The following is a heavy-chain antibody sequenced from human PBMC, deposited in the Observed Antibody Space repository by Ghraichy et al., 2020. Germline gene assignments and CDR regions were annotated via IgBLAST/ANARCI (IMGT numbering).Heavy chain of an antibody. CDR1: GGSISSGDYY. Sequence: SETLSLTCTVSGGSISSGDYYWSWIRQPPGKGLEWIGYIYYSGSTYYNPSLKSRVTISVDTSKNQFSLKLSSVTAADTAVYYCARDRHDYGLDYWGQGTLVTVSS. D-gene: IGHD4-17*01. CDR3: ARDRHDYGLDY. V-gene: IGHV4-30-4*01. CDR2: IYYSGST. J-gene: IGHJ4*02.